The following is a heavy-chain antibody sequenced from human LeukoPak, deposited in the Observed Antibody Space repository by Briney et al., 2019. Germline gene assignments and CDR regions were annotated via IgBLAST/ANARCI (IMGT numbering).Heavy chain of an antibody. D-gene: IGHD1-26*01. CDR3: ARAIVGVIFY. CDR1: GGSIRSYY. Sequence: PSETRSLTCTVSGGSIRSYYWSWIRQPPGKGLEWIGSIYYSGSTYYNPSLKSRVTISVDTSKNQFSLKLSSVTAADTAVYYCARAIVGVIFYWGQGTLVTVSS. V-gene: IGHV4-39*07. CDR2: IYYSGST. J-gene: IGHJ4*02.